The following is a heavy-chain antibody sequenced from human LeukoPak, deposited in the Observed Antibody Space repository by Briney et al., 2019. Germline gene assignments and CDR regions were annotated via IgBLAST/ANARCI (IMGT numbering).Heavy chain of an antibody. CDR3: ARGRPHGNDY. D-gene: IGHD4-23*01. CDR1: GFTFSSYA. CDR2: ISYDGSNR. J-gene: IGHJ4*02. Sequence: GGSLRLSCAASGFTFSSYAMHWVRQAPGKGLEWVAVISYDGSNRYYADSVKGRFTISRDNSKNTLYLQMNSLRAEDTAVYYCARGRPHGNDYWGQGTLVTVSS. V-gene: IGHV3-30-3*01.